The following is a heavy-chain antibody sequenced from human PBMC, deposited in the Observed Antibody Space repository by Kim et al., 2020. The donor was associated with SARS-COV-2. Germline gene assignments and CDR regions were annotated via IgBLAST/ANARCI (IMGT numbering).Heavy chain of an antibody. D-gene: IGHD5-12*01. V-gene: IGHV3-11*01. J-gene: IGHJ5*02. CDR2: ISTRGESI. Sequence: GGSLRLSCAASGLSFSDSYMNWVRQAPGKGLEWLSFISTRGESIFYADSVEGRFTISRDNAKNSLSLQMNYLRDEDTAVYYCARSGNGYNAFGLWGQG. CDR3: ARSGNGYNAFGL. CDR1: GLSFSDSY.